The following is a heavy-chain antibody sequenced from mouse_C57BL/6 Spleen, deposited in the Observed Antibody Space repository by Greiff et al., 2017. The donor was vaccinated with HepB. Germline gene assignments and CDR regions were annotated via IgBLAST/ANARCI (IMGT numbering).Heavy chain of an antibody. J-gene: IGHJ4*01. CDR1: GYTFTSYW. V-gene: IGHV1-74*01. CDR3: AIPAMNTARFYAMGY. Sequence: QVQLQQPGAELVKPGASVKVSCKASGYTFTSYWMHWVKQRPGQGLEWIGRIHPSDSDTNYNQKFKGKATLTVDKSSSTAYMQLSSLTSEDSAVYYCAIPAMNTARFYAMGYWGQGTSVTVSS. CDR2: IHPSDSDT. D-gene: IGHD1-2*01.